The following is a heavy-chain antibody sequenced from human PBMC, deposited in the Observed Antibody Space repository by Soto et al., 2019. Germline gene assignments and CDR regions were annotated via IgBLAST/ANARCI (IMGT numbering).Heavy chain of an antibody. CDR2: VNQDETEK. D-gene: IGHD1-1*01. V-gene: IGHV3-7*01. J-gene: IGHJ3*02. CDR1: GFTFSDNW. Sequence: GGSLRLSCAASGFTFSDNWMSWVRQAPGKGLEWVANVNQDETEKYYVDSVRGRFTISRDNAKKSLVLQMNSLRVDDTAVYYCAKHGIYAFDIWGQGTMVTVSS. CDR3: AKHGIYAFDI.